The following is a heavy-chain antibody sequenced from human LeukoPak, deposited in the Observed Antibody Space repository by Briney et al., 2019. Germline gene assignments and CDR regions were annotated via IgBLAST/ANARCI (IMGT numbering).Heavy chain of an antibody. D-gene: IGHD6-6*01. CDR3: ARHVAARTPEYFQH. J-gene: IGHJ1*01. V-gene: IGHV4-39*01. CDR1: GGSISSSSYY. Sequence: PSETLSLTCTVSGGSISSSSYYWGWIRQPPGKGLEWIGSIYYSGSTYYNPSLKSRVTISVDTSKNQFSLKLSSVTAADTAVYYCARHVAARTPEYFQHWGQGTLVTVSS. CDR2: IYYSGST.